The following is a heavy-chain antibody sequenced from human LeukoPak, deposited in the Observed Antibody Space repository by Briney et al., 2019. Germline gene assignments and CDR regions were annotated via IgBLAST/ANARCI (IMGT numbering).Heavy chain of an antibody. D-gene: IGHD6-13*01. CDR2: IYYSGST. CDR3: AIGTYSSDY. J-gene: IGHJ4*02. Sequence: PSETLSLTCTVSGGSISSYYWSWIRQPPGKGLEWSGYIYYSGSTNYNPSLKSRVTISVDTSKNQFPLKLSSVTAADTAVYYCAIGTYSSDYWGQGTLVTVSS. V-gene: IGHV4-59*01. CDR1: GGSISSYY.